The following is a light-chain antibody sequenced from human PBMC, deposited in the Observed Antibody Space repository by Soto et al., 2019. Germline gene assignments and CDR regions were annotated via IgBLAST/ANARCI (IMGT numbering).Light chain of an antibody. J-gene: IGKJ1*01. Sequence: DIQMTQSPSTLSASVGDRVTITCRASQSISSWLAWYQQKPGKAPKLLIYKASSLEGGVPSRFSGSGSGTEFTLTISSLQPDDLATYYCQQYNSYPWTFDQGTKVEIK. CDR1: QSISSW. CDR3: QQYNSYPWT. V-gene: IGKV1-5*03. CDR2: KAS.